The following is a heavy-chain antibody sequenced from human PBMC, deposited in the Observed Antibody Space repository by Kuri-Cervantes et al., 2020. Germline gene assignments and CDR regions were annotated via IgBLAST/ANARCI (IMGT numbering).Heavy chain of an antibody. Sequence: GGSLRLSCAASGFTVSSNYMSWVRQAPGKGLEGVSVIYSGGSTYYADSVKGRFTISRDNSKNTLYLQMNSLRAEDTAVYYCARDASGYGENYYYCGMDVWGQGTTVTVSS. V-gene: IGHV3-53*05. D-gene: IGHD5-12*01. CDR1: GFTVSSNY. CDR2: IYSGGST. CDR3: ARDASGYGENYYYCGMDV. J-gene: IGHJ6*02.